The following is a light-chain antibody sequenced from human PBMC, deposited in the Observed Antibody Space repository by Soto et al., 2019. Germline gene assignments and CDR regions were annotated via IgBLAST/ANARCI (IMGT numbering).Light chain of an antibody. V-gene: IGKV1-12*02. CDR3: QQANTFPST. Sequence: DLQMTQSPSSVSASVGDRVTITCRASQGINTWLAWYQQKPGEAPKPLIYAASSLQSGVPSRFSGSGSGTDFTLTISSLQPEDSATYLCQQANTFPSTFGQGTRLEIK. CDR1: QGINTW. CDR2: AAS. J-gene: IGKJ5*01.